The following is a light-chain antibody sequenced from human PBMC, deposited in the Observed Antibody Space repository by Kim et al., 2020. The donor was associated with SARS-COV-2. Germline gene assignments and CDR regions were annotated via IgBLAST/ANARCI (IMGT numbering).Light chain of an antibody. CDR2: EVN. V-gene: IGLV2-8*01. J-gene: IGLJ2*01. CDR1: SSDVGGYNY. Sequence: QSALTQPPSASGSPGQSVTISCTGTSSDVGGYNYVSWYQQHPGKAPKLIIYEVNKRPSGVPDRFSGSQSGNTASLTVSGLQAEDEADYYCSSYAGSNNLVFGGGTQLTVL. CDR3: SSYAGSNNLV.